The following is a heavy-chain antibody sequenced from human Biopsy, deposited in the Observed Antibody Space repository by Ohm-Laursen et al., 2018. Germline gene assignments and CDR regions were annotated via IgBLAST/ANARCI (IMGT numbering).Heavy chain of an antibody. J-gene: IGHJ6*02. CDR3: ARLWGGYHFHGMDV. Sequence: SDILSLTCSVSGGSISSYYWSWIRQPPGKGLECIGYIYYSGSTNYSPSLKSRVTMSVDTSKNQFSLKLSSVTAADTAVYYCARLWGGYHFHGMDVWGQGTTVTVSS. V-gene: IGHV4-59*08. D-gene: IGHD7-27*01. CDR1: GGSISSYY. CDR2: IYYSGST.